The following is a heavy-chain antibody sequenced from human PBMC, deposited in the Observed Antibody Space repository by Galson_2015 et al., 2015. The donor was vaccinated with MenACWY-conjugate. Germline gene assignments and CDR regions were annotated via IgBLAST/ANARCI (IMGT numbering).Heavy chain of an antibody. CDR3: ARASLGWLRNPLY. CDR2: ITGSGGTT. Sequence: LSLSCAAAEFTFPTYSMSWVRPAPGKGLERVSAITGSGGTTYYADSVKGRLTISRDNSKNTLNLKMSSLRAEDTALYYCARASLGWLRNPLYWGQGTLVTVSS. V-gene: IGHV3-23*01. CDR1: EFTFPTYS. D-gene: IGHD5-12*01. J-gene: IGHJ4*02.